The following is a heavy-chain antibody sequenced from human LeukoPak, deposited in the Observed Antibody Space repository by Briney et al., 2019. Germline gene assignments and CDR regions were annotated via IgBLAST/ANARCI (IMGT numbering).Heavy chain of an antibody. CDR1: GGSISSYY. J-gene: IGHJ4*02. CDR2: TYTSGST. Sequence: SETLSLTCTVSGGSISSYYWSWIRQPAGKGLEWIGRTYTSGSTNYNPSLKSRVTMSVDTSKNQFSLKLSSVTAADTAVYYCARDGSSSWLPDYWGQGTLVTVSS. D-gene: IGHD6-13*01. CDR3: ARDGSSSWLPDY. V-gene: IGHV4-4*07.